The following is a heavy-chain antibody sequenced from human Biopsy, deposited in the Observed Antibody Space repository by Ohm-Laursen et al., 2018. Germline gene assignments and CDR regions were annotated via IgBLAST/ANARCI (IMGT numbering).Heavy chain of an antibody. CDR3: ARHFYDNFGPTPFDAFDL. CDR1: GGSISNYY. CDR2: IYSSGST. D-gene: IGHD3-22*01. J-gene: IGHJ3*01. Sequence: SETLSLTCTVSGGSISNYYWSWIRQPAGKGLEWIGRIYSSGSTNYNPPLKSRVTISVDTSMNQFSLKLKSVTAADTALYFCARHFYDNFGPTPFDAFDLWGQGTLVTVSA. V-gene: IGHV4-4*07.